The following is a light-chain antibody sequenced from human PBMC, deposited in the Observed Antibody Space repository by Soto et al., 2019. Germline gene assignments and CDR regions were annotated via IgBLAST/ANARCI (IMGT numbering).Light chain of an antibody. V-gene: IGKV1-17*01. CDR1: QGIRNA. CDR2: AVS. CDR3: RQHNSLPLT. Sequence: DIQMTQSPSSLSASVGDRVTITCRSSQGIRNALAWYQQKPGKAPKRLIYAVSTLQSGVPSRFSGIVSGKEFTLTSDVQQPDDCATSSCRQHNSLPLTFGQGTKLEIK. J-gene: IGKJ2*01.